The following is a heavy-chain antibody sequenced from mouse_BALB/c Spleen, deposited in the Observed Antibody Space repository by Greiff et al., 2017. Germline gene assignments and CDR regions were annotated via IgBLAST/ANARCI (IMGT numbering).Heavy chain of an antibody. Sequence: EVKLMESGGGLVNPGGSLKLSCAASGFTFSSYAMSWVRQTPEKRLEWVATISSGGSYTYYPDSVKGRFTISRDNAKNTLYLQMSCLRSEDTAMYYCARHLLWSSYYFDYWGQGTTLTVSS. CDR3: ARHLLWSSYYFDY. CDR1: GFTFSSYA. D-gene: IGHD2-1*01. CDR2: ISSGGSYT. J-gene: IGHJ2*01. V-gene: IGHV5-9-3*01.